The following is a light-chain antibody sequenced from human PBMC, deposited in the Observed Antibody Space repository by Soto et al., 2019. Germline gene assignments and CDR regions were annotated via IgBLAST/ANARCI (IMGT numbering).Light chain of an antibody. CDR1: QSVSSY. CDR3: QQRSNWHPE. CDR2: DAS. Sequence: EIVLTQSPATLSLSPGERATLSCRASQSVSSYLAWYQQKPVQAPRLLIYDASNRATGIPARFSGSGSGTDFTLTISSLEPEDFAVYYCQQRSNWHPEFGGGTKVEIK. V-gene: IGKV3-11*01. J-gene: IGKJ4*01.